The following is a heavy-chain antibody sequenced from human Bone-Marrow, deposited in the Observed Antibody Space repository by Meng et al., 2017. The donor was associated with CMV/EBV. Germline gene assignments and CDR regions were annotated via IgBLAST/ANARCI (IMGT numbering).Heavy chain of an antibody. D-gene: IGHD2-2*01. J-gene: IGHJ3*02. Sequence: GESLKISWAASGFTFSSYWMHWVRQAPGKGLVWVSRINSDGSSTSYADSVKGRFTISRDNAKNSLYLQMNSLRAEDTALYYCAKGEVVPAAARNAFDIWGQGTMVTVSS. CDR3: AKGEVVPAAARNAFDI. CDR2: INSDGSST. CDR1: GFTFSSYW. V-gene: IGHV3-74*01.